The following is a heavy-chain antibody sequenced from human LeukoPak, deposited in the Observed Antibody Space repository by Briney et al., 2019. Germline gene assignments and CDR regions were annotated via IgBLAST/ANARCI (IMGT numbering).Heavy chain of an antibody. CDR2: LKLYDGSV. CDR1: GYTFTSYG. Sequence: ASVKVSCKASGYTFTSYGISWVRQAPGQGLEWMGVLKLYDGSVSHAQKFQGRVTMTSDTSTSTVYMELSSLRSEDTAVYFCARGGGSFSYNMDVWGQGTTVTVSS. J-gene: IGHJ6*02. V-gene: IGHV1-18*01. D-gene: IGHD2-15*01. CDR3: ARGGGSFSYNMDV.